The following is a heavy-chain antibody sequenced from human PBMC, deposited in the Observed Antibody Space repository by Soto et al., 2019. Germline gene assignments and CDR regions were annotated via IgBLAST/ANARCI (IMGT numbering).Heavy chain of an antibody. V-gene: IGHV4-59*08. D-gene: IGHD6-6*01. J-gene: IGHJ4*02. CDR3: ARHSVIEYSSSSYFDY. CDR1: GGSISSYG. Sequence: SETLSLTWTVSGGSISSYGWSWIRQPPGKGLEWIGYIYYSGSTNYNPSLKSRVTTSVDTSKNQFSLKLSSVTAADTAVYYCARHSVIEYSSSSYFDYWGQGTLVTV. CDR2: IYYSGST.